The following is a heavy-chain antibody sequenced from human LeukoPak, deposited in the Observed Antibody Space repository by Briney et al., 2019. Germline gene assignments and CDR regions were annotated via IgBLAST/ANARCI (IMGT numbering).Heavy chain of an antibody. CDR1: GFTFNSYW. Sequence: GGSLRLSCAASGFTFNSYWMTWVRQAPGKGLEWVADIKQDGSDKYYAGSVKGRFTISRDNAKNSLYLQMNGLRAEDTAVYFCARYNSAWKTDDYWGQGTLVTVSS. CDR3: ARYNSAWKTDDY. CDR2: IKQDGSDK. J-gene: IGHJ4*02. V-gene: IGHV3-7*03. D-gene: IGHD6-19*01.